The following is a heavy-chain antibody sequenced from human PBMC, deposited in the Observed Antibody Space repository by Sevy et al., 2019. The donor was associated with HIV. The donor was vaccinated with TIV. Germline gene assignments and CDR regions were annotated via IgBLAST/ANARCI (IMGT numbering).Heavy chain of an antibody. CDR1: GYSISSGYY. CDR2: IYHSGST. Sequence: SETLSLTCAVSGYSISSGYYWGWIRQPPGKGLEWIGSIYHSGSTYYNPSLKSRVTISEDTSKNQFSLKLSSVTAADTAVYYCARRKYYDILTGYYTAHVAFDIWGQGTMVTVSS. J-gene: IGHJ3*02. CDR3: ARRKYYDILTGYYTAHVAFDI. V-gene: IGHV4-38-2*01. D-gene: IGHD3-9*01.